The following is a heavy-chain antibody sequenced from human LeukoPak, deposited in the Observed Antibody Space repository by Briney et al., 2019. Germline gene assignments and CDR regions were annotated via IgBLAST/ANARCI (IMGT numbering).Heavy chain of an antibody. CDR2: ISSDGGST. J-gene: IGHJ4*02. CDR3: ARVKQLVLGY. Sequence: GGSLRLSCAASGFTFSSYAMHWVRQAPGKGLEYVSAISSDGGSTYYANSVKGRFTISRDNSRNTLYLQMNSLRAEDTAVYYCARVKQLVLGYWGQGTLVTVSS. CDR1: GFTFSSYA. D-gene: IGHD6-13*01. V-gene: IGHV3-64*01.